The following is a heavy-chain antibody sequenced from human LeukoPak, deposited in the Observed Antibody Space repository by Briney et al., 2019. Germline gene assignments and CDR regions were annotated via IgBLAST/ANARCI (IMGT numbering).Heavy chain of an antibody. CDR2: ISDSGGDT. V-gene: IGHV3-23*01. CDR1: GFTFTTYA. Sequence: GGSLRLSCAASGFTFTTYAMSWVRQAPGKGLEWVSSISDSGGDTYYADSVKGRFTISRDNSKNTVYLQMSSLRAEDTAVYYCPRDTYSYNSSDNSPGSAPWAKGTLV. D-gene: IGHD3-22*01. J-gene: IGHJ5*02. CDR3: PRDTYSYNSSDNSPGSAP.